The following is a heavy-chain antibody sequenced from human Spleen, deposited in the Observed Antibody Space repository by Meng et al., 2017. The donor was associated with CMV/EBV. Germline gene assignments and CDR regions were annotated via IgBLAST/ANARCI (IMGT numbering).Heavy chain of an antibody. Sequence: ASVKVSCKASPYTFTRYYIHWVRQAPGQGLEWMGWINPKSGGTNYSQNFQGRVTMTRDTSISTAYMDLSRLTSDDTAVYYCASELVLVVATTEYYEYGLDVWGQGTTVTVSS. CDR1: PYTFTRYY. CDR2: INPKSGGT. D-gene: IGHD2-8*02. J-gene: IGHJ6*02. V-gene: IGHV1-2*02. CDR3: ASELVLVVATTEYYEYGLDV.